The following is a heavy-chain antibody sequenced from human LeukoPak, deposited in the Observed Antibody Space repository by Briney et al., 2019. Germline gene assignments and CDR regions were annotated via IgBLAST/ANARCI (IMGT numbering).Heavy chain of an antibody. Sequence: ASVKVSCKVSGYTLTDLSMHWVRQAPGKGLEWMGGFDPEDGETIYAERFQGRVIMTRDTSTTTAYMELSGLSSEDTAIYYCATLLGSNYLDHWGQGTLVTVAS. V-gene: IGHV1-24*01. CDR3: ATLLGSNYLDH. CDR1: GYTLTDLS. J-gene: IGHJ4*02. D-gene: IGHD2/OR15-2a*01. CDR2: FDPEDGET.